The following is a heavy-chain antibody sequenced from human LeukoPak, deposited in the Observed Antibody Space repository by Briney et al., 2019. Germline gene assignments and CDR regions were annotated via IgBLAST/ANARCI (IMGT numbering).Heavy chain of an antibody. J-gene: IGHJ4*02. V-gene: IGHV1-2*02. Sequence: GASVKVSCKASGYTFTGYYMHWVRQAPGQGLEWMGWINPNSGGTNYAQKLQGRVTMTRDTSISTAYMELSRLRSDDTAVYYCARDWTGTTVTYNFHYWGQGTLVTVSS. D-gene: IGHD4-17*01. CDR2: INPNSGGT. CDR1: GYTFTGYY. CDR3: ARDWTGTTVTYNFHY.